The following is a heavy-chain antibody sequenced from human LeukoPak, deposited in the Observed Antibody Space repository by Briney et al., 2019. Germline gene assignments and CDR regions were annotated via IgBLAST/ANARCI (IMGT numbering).Heavy chain of an antibody. CDR2: ISGSGGST. V-gene: IGHV3-23*01. CDR1: GFTFSSYA. Sequence: GGSLGLSCAASGFTFSSYAMSWVRQAPGKGLEWVSAISGSGGSTYYADSVKGRFTISRDNSKNTLYLQMNSLRAEDTAVYYCAKVQWELLGYFDYWGQGTLVTVSS. D-gene: IGHD1-26*01. J-gene: IGHJ4*02. CDR3: AKVQWELLGYFDY.